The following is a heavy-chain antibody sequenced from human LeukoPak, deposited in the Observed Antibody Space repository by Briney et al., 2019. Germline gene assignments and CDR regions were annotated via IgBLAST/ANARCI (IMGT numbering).Heavy chain of an antibody. D-gene: IGHD2-2*01. CDR2: ICSSGST. V-gene: IGHV4-4*07. CDR1: GVSISSYY. Sequence: SGTLSLTCAVSGVSISSYYLRWIRQPAGQGLVWVGRICSSGSTNYYPSLKRRVAMYEDRCKHQCSMKLSHVNAPDTAVYYCARAEGTVVPAVKGVYMDVWGKGTTVTVSS. CDR3: ARAEGTVVPAVKGVYMDV. J-gene: IGHJ6*03.